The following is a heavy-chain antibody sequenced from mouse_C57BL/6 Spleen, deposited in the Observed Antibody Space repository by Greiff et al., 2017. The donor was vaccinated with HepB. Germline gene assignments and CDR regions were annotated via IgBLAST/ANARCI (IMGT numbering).Heavy chain of an antibody. D-gene: IGHD1-1*02. CDR1: GYTFTSYW. J-gene: IGHJ3*01. CDR2: IYLSDSET. V-gene: IGHV1-61*01. CDR3: AAMAPFAY. Sequence: VQLQQPGAELVRPGSSVKLSCKASGYTFTSYWMDWVKQRPGQGLDWIGNIYLSDSETHYNQKFKDKATLTVDKSSSTAYMKLSSLTSEDSAVYYCAAMAPFAYWGQGALVTVSA.